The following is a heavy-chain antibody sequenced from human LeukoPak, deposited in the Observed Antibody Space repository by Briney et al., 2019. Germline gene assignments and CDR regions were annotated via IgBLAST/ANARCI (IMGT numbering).Heavy chain of an antibody. CDR2: IYHSGST. CDR3: ARGTQPKGYNWFDP. D-gene: IGHD3/OR15-3a*01. CDR1: GGSISSGGYY. V-gene: IGHV4-30-2*01. Sequence: SQTLSLTCTVSGGSISSGGYYWSWIRQPPGKGLEWIGYIYHSGSTYYNPSLKSRVTISVDRSKNQFSLKLSSVTAADTAVYYCARGTQPKGYNWFDPWGQGTLVTVSS. J-gene: IGHJ5*02.